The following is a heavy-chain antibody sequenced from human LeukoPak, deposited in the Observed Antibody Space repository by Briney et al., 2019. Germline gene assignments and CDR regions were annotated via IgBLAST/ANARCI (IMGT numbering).Heavy chain of an antibody. V-gene: IGHV4-38-2*01. J-gene: IGHJ5*02. CDR2: IYHSGST. Sequence: SETLSLTCAVYGGSFSGYYWGWIRQPPGKGLEWIGSIYHSGSTYYNPSLKSRVTISVDTSKNQFSLKLSSVTATDTAVYYCARTYLAAAGTWFDPWGQGTLVTVSS. CDR1: GGSFSGYY. CDR3: ARTYLAAAGTWFDP. D-gene: IGHD6-13*01.